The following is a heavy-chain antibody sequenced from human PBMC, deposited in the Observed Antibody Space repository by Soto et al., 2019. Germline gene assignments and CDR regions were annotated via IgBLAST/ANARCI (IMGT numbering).Heavy chain of an antibody. V-gene: IGHV3-30*03. CDR3: ARASRSSSNEPTVDY. J-gene: IGHJ4*02. D-gene: IGHD6-13*01. Sequence: QAQLEESGGGVVQPGRSLRLSCAASGFTFSNYGMHWVRQAPGKGLEWVAVISYDGSNKYYEDSVKGRVTISGDNSKNTLSLQLKSLRPEFTAVYYSARASRSSSNEPTVDYWGQGTLVTVS. CDR1: GFTFSNYG. CDR2: ISYDGSNK.